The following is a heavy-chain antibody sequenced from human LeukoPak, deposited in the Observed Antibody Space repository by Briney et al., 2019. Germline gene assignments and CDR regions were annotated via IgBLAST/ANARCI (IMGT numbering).Heavy chain of an antibody. J-gene: IGHJ6*03. CDR1: GGPISSYY. V-gene: IGHV4-4*07. CDR3: ARVVSTVTTGYYYYYMDV. CDR2: FYTSGST. Sequence: PSETLSLTCTVSGGPISSYYWSWIRQPAGKGLEWIGRFYTSGSTNYNPSLKSRVTMSVDTSKNQFSLKLSSVTAADTAVYYCARVVSTVTTGYYYYYMDVWGKGTTVTVSS. D-gene: IGHD4-17*01.